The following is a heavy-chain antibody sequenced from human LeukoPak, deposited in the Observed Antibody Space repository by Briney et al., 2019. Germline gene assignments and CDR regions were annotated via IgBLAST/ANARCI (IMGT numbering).Heavy chain of an antibody. CDR2: IYYSGST. CDR3: ARSKGHTYSSSWYWFDP. D-gene: IGHD6-13*01. Sequence: SETLSLTCTVSGGSISSYYWSWIRQPPGKGLEWIGYIYYSGSTNYNPSLKSRVTISVDTSKNQFSLKLSSVTAADTAAYYCARSKGHTYSSSWYWFDPWGQGTPVTVSS. J-gene: IGHJ5*02. CDR1: GGSISSYY. V-gene: IGHV4-59*01.